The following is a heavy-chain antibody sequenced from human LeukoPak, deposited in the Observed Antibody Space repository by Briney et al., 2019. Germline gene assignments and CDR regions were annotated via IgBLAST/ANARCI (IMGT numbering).Heavy chain of an antibody. J-gene: IGHJ6*02. CDR3: ARYGGDRVYFGLDV. CDR2: ISSSGSTI. D-gene: IGHD2-21*01. V-gene: IGHV3-48*03. CDR1: GFTFGSYE. Sequence: GGSLRLSCAASGFTFGSYEMNWVRQAPGKGLEWVSYISSSGSTIYYADSVKGRFTISRENAKNSLYLQMNSLRAEDTAVYFCARYGGDRVYFGLDVWGQGTTVTVSS.